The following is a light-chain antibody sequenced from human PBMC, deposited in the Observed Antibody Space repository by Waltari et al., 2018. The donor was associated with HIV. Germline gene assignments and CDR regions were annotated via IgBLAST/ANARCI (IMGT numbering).Light chain of an antibody. Sequence: NFMLAQPHSLSESPGKTVTISCTRRSGYIGSNHEQRFQQRPCNAPTTMIYEENRSPSGVPDQFSSSIDCSSNSASLASSSLKTDDEADYYCQSCEDIDHEGVFGGGTKLTVL. V-gene: IGLV6-57*04. J-gene: IGLJ3*02. CDR2: EEN. CDR3: QSCEDIDHEGV. CDR1: SGYIGSNH.